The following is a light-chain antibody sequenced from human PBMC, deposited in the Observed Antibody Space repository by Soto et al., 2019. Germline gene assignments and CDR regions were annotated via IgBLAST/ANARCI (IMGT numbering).Light chain of an antibody. CDR1: QNITNN. V-gene: IGKV1-39*01. CDR2: AAS. CDR3: QQSYSTPLT. J-gene: IGKJ4*01. Sequence: RVTITCQASQNITNNLRWYQQKPGKAPKLLIYAASSLQSGVPSRFSGSGSGTDFTLTISSLQAEDFATYYCQQSYSTPLTFGGGTKVDIK.